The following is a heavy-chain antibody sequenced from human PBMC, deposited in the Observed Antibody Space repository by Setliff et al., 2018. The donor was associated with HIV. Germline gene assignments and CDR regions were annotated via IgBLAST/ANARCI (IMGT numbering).Heavy chain of an antibody. Sequence: ASVKVSCKVSGYTLTELSIHWVRQAPGKGLEWMGGFDPEDDETIYAQKLQGRVTMTTDTSTSTAYMELRSLRSDDTAVYYCARDQAMTTVTQYFDYWGQGTLVTVSS. J-gene: IGHJ4*02. D-gene: IGHD4-17*01. CDR1: GYTLTELS. CDR2: FDPEDDET. V-gene: IGHV1-24*01. CDR3: ARDQAMTTVTQYFDY.